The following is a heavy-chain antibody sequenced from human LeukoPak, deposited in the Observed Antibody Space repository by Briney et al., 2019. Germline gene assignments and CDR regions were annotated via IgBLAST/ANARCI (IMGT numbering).Heavy chain of an antibody. CDR1: GYTFTTYA. D-gene: IGHD1-26*01. CDR3: ARDLAATGTYYFDY. J-gene: IGHJ4*02. CDR2: IDAGNGNT. Sequence: ASVKVSCKASGYTFTTYAMHWVRQAPGQRLEWMGWIDAGNGNTKYSQEFQGRVTITRDTSATTAYMELSSLRSEDTAVYYCARDLAATGTYYFDYWGQGTLVTVSS. V-gene: IGHV1-3*01.